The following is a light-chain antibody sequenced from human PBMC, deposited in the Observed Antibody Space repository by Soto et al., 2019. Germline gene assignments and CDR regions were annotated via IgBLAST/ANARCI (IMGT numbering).Light chain of an antibody. CDR1: QSISDW. CDR2: DAS. Sequence: DIQLTQSPSTLSAYVGDRVNMTCRASQSISDWLGWYQQKPGKAPELLISDASTLATGVPSRFSGSGSGTEFTLTISSLQTDDSATYFCQEYKTYAFGPGTKVDI. CDR3: QEYKTYA. V-gene: IGKV1-5*01. J-gene: IGKJ2*01.